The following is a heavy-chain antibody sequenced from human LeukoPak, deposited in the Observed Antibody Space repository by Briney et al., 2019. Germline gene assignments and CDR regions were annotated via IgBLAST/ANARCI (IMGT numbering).Heavy chain of an antibody. V-gene: IGHV3-23*01. CDR2: ISGSGGST. CDR1: GFTFSSYA. Sequence: GGSLRLSCAASGFTFSSYAMSWVRQAPGKGLEWVSAISGSGGSTYYADSVKGRFTISRDNSKNTLYLQMNSLRAEDTAVYYCARDLMGIAYRGAFYYWGQGTLVTVSS. D-gene: IGHD6-13*01. J-gene: IGHJ4*02. CDR3: ARDLMGIAYRGAFYY.